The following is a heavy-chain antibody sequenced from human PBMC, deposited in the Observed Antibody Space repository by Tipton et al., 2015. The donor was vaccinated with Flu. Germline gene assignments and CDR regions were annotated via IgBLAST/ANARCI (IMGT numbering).Heavy chain of an antibody. CDR2: ISYHGSYQ. D-gene: IGHD3-10*01. Sequence: SLRLSCVASGFTFSNYGMHWVRQAPGKGLEWVTTISYHGSYQYYADSVKGRFTISRDNSKNTLYLQMSSLRDEDTAVYYCAKDFARKAYYYGSGSYPDSWGQGTLVTVSS. V-gene: IGHV3-30*18. J-gene: IGHJ4*02. CDR1: GFTFSNYG. CDR3: AKDFARKAYYYGSGSYPDS.